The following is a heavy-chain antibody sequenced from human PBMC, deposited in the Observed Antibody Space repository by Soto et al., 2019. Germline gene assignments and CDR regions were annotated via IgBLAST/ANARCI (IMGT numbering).Heavy chain of an antibody. D-gene: IGHD2-2*01. Sequence: EVQLVESGGGLVQPGGSLRLSCAASGFTFSSYWMHWVRQAPGKGLVWVSRINSDGSSTSYADSVKGRFTISRDNAKNTLYLQMNSLRAEDTDVYYCARDPDPYCSSTSCYPIYYGMDVWGQGTTVTVSS. J-gene: IGHJ6*02. V-gene: IGHV3-74*01. CDR2: INSDGSST. CDR3: ARDPDPYCSSTSCYPIYYGMDV. CDR1: GFTFSSYW.